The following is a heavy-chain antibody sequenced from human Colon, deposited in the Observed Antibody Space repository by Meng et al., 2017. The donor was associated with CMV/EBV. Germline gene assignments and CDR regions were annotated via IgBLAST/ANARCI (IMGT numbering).Heavy chain of an antibody. CDR1: GYTFTSTY. J-gene: IGHJ5*01. CDR2: INPSGAST. V-gene: IGHV1-46*01. Sequence: ASVKVSCKASGYTFTSTYMHWVRQAPGQGLEWMGLINPSGASTRYAQKFQGRVTMTRDTSTTTDYTELSSLRSEDTAIYYCARDQSQNDNSWWLDSWGQGTLVTVSS. CDR3: ARDQSQNDNSWWLDS. D-gene: IGHD6-13*01.